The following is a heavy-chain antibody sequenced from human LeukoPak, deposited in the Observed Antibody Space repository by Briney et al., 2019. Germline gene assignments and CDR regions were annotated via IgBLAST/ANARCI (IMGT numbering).Heavy chain of an antibody. V-gene: IGHV3-64*01. D-gene: IGHD5-18*01. CDR3: ARDQYSYGFVNWFDP. CDR1: GFTFSSYA. Sequence: GSLRLSCAASGFTFSSYAMHWVRQAPGKGLEYVSAISSNGGSTYYANSVKGRFTISRDNSKNTLYLQMGSLRAEDMAVYYCARDQYSYGFVNWFDPWGQGTLVTVSS. J-gene: IGHJ5*02. CDR2: ISSNGGST.